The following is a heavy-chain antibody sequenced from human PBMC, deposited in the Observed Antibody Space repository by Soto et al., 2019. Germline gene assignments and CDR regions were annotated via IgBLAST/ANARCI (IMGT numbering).Heavy chain of an antibody. CDR3: ARGRSGDFDI. CDR1: GYSFTGYS. D-gene: IGHD3-16*01. V-gene: IGHV1-2*02. CDR2: INPNSGGT. Sequence: QVQLVQSGAEVKKPGASVKVSCKASGYSFTGYSMHWVRQAPGQGLEWMGWINPNSGGTNYAQTFQGRVTMTRDTSITTAYMERSRLRSDDTAVYYCARGRSGDFDIWGQGTMVTVAS. J-gene: IGHJ3*02.